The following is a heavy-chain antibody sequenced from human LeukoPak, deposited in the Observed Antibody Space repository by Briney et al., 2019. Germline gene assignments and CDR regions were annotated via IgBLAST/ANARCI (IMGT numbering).Heavy chain of an antibody. D-gene: IGHD6-13*01. CDR1: GFTFSSYA. Sequence: TGGSLRLSCAASGFTFSSYAMSWVRQAPGKGLEWVSAISGSGGSTYYTDSVKGRFTISRDNSKNTLYLQMNSLRAEDTAVYYCAKAHSSSWRYFDYWGQGTLVTVSS. CDR3: AKAHSSSWRYFDY. V-gene: IGHV3-23*01. J-gene: IGHJ4*02. CDR2: ISGSGGST.